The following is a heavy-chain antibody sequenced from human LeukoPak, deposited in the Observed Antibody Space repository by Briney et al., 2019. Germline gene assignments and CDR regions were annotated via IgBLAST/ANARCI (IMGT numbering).Heavy chain of an antibody. J-gene: IGHJ4*02. Sequence: SETLSLTCTVSGGSISSYYWSWIRQPPGKGLEWIEYIYYSGSTNYNPSLKSRVTISVDTSKNQFSLKLSSVTAADTAVYYCARGNYDFWRGYYDYWGQGTLVTVSS. D-gene: IGHD3-3*01. CDR3: ARGNYDFWRGYYDY. CDR1: GGSISSYY. CDR2: IYYSGST. V-gene: IGHV4-59*01.